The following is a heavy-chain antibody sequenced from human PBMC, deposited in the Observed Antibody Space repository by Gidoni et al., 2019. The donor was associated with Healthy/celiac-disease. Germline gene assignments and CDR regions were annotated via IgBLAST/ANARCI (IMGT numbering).Heavy chain of an antibody. CDR2: ISYDGSNK. CDR3: ARALEWELQGPFDL. J-gene: IGHJ2*01. V-gene: IGHV3-30-3*01. CDR1: GFTFRSYA. Sequence: QVQLVESGGGVVQPGRSLRLSCAASGFTFRSYAMHWVRQAPGKGLEWVAVISYDGSNKYYADSVKGRFTISRDNSKNTLYLQINSLRAEDTAVYYCARALEWELQGPFDLWGRGTLVTVSS. D-gene: IGHD1-26*01.